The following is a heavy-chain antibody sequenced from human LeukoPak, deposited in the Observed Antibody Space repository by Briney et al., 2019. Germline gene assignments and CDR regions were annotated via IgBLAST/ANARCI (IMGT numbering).Heavy chain of an antibody. J-gene: IGHJ4*02. V-gene: IGHV3-23*01. CDR3: AKDLDIVATITGN. CDR2: VSGSGGST. Sequence: GGSLRLSRASSGFLYSSYAMRCVSQAPGKGLEWVSGVSGSGGSTYYADSVKGRFTISRDNSKNTLYLQRNSLRAEDTAVYYWAKDLDIVATITGNWGQGTLVTVSS. D-gene: IGHD5-12*01. CDR1: GFLYSSYA.